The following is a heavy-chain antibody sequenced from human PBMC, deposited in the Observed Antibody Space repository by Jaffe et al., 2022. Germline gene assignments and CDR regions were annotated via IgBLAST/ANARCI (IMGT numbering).Heavy chain of an antibody. CDR1: GGSISSYY. CDR2: IYYSGST. CDR3: ARVGYCSSTSCPPPADYYYYYMDV. V-gene: IGHV4-59*01. D-gene: IGHD2-2*01. J-gene: IGHJ6*03. Sequence: QVQLQESGPGLVKPSETLSLTCTVSGGSISSYYWSWIRQPPGKGLEWIGYIYYSGSTNYNPSLKSRVTISVDTSKNQFSLKLSSVTAADTAVYYCARVGYCSSTSCPPPADYYYYYMDVWGKGTTVTVSS.